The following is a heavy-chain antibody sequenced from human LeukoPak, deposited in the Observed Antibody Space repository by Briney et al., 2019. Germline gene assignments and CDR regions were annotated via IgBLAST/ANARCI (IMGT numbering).Heavy chain of an antibody. CDR3: ARAGTYYYGSGSLRVLDY. Sequence: ASVKVSCKASGYTFTSYYMHWVRQAPGQGLEWMGIINPSGGSTSYAQKFQGRVTMTRDTSTSTVYMELSSLRSEDTAVYYCARAGTYYYGSGSLRVLDYWGQGTLVTVSS. J-gene: IGHJ4*02. CDR1: GYTFTSYY. V-gene: IGHV1-46*01. D-gene: IGHD3-10*01. CDR2: INPSGGST.